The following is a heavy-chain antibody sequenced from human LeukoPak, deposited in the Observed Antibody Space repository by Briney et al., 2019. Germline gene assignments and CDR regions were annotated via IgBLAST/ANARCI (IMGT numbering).Heavy chain of an antibody. CDR1: GFTFTSSA. CDR2: IVVGSGNT. J-gene: IGHJ4*02. CDR3: AAGQNGYSSGWYVY. Sequence: GTSVKVSCKASGFTFTSSAVQWVRQARGQRLEWIGWIVVGSGNTNYAQKFQERVTTTRDMSTSTAYMELSSLRSEDTAVYYCAAGQNGYSSGWYVYWGQGTLVTVSS. D-gene: IGHD6-19*01. V-gene: IGHV1-58*01.